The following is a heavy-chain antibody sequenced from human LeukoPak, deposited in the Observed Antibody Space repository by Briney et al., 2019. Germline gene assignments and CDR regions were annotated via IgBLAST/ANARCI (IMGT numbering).Heavy chain of an antibody. Sequence: GGSLRLSCAASGLTFSSYAMNWVRQAPGKGLEWVSGIGGSGTSTYYADPVKGRFTISRDNSKNTLYLQMNSLRADDTAVYSCAKGGYYDNSGYYYFDYWGQGTLVTVSS. CDR2: IGGSGTST. V-gene: IGHV3-23*01. D-gene: IGHD3-22*01. J-gene: IGHJ4*02. CDR1: GLTFSSYA. CDR3: AKGGYYDNSGYYYFDY.